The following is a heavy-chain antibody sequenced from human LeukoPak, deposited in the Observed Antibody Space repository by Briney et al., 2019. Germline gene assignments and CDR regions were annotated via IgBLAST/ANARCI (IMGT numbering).Heavy chain of an antibody. CDR3: ASHYGYYYYMDV. D-gene: IGHD3-10*01. CDR2: IYYSGST. V-gene: IGHV4-59*05. CDR1: GGSISSYY. Sequence: PSETLSLTCTVSGGSISSYYWSWIRQPPGKGLEWIGSIYYSGSTYYNPSLKSRVTISVDMSKNQFSLKLSSVTAADTAVYYCASHYGYYYYMDVWGKGTTVTISS. J-gene: IGHJ6*03.